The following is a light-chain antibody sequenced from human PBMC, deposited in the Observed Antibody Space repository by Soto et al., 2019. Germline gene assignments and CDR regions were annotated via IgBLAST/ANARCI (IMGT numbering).Light chain of an antibody. V-gene: IGKV3D-20*01. CDR1: QTITFNF. CDR3: QHYGDSNPT. J-gene: IGKJ4*01. Sequence: IVLTQSPVTLSLSPGEVATLSCGASQTITFNFLAWYQQKPCLAPRLLVYDSSISADGIPDRFSGSVSGTDFTLTISRLEPEDFEMYYCQHYGDSNPTFGGGTRVEI. CDR2: DSS.